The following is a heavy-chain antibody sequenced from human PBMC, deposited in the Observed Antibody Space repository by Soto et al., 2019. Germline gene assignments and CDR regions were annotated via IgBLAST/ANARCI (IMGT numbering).Heavy chain of an antibody. Sequence: GGSLRLSCAASGFTFSSYGMHWFRQAPGKGLEWVAVISYDGSNKYYADSVKGRFTISRDNSKNTLYLQMNSLRAEDTAVYYCANSYGEEDYYYYYGMDVWGQGTTVTVSS. V-gene: IGHV3-30*18. CDR3: ANSYGEEDYYYYYGMDV. CDR2: ISYDGSNK. CDR1: GFTFSSYG. J-gene: IGHJ6*02. D-gene: IGHD4-17*01.